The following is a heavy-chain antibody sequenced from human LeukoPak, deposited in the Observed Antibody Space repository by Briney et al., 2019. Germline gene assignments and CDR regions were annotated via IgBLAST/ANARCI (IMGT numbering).Heavy chain of an antibody. J-gene: IGHJ4*02. CDR2: IKQDGSEK. V-gene: IGHV3-7*01. CDR3: ARAGPLIVTYDFDY. D-gene: IGHD3-22*01. CDR1: GFTFSSYW. Sequence: GGSLRLSCAASGFTFSSYWMSWVRQAPGKGLEWVANIKQDGSEKYYVDSVKGRVTISRDNAKNSLYLQMNSLRAEDTAVYYCARAGPLIVTYDFDYWGQGTLVAVSS.